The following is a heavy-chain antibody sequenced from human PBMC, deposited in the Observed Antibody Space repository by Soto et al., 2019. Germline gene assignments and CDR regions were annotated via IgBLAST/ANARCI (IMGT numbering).Heavy chain of an antibody. CDR1: GCTYSCYS. V-gene: IGHV1-69*13. CDR3: ARDKSYYDSSGYYQSIEAFDI. CDR2: IIPIFGTA. Sequence: GVSVKVSCKASGCTYSCYSLSCLRQAPAQGLEWVGGIIPIFGTANYAQKFQGRVTITADESTSTAYIELSSLRSEDTAVYYCARDKSYYDSSGYYQSIEAFDIWGQGTMVTVSS. D-gene: IGHD3-22*01. J-gene: IGHJ3*02.